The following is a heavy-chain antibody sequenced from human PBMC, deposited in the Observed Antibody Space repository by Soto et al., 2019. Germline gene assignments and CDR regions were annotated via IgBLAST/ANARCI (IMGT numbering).Heavy chain of an antibody. V-gene: IGHV3-74*01. CDR2: INSDGSST. D-gene: IGHD4-17*01. J-gene: IGHJ4*02. Sequence: GGSLRLSCAASGFTFSSYWMHWVRQAPGKGLVWVSRINSDGSSTSYADSVKDRFTISRDNAKNTLYLQMNSLRAEDTAVYYCAREDYGDYGFDYWGQGTLVTVSS. CDR1: GFTFSSYW. CDR3: AREDYGDYGFDY.